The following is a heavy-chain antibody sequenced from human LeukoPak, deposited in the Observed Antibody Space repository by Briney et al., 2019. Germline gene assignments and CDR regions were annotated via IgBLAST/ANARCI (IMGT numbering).Heavy chain of an antibody. CDR3: ARAVAVAGTDY. J-gene: IGHJ4*02. V-gene: IGHV1-3*01. D-gene: IGHD6-19*01. CDR1: GYTFTSYA. CDR2: INAGNGNT. Sequence: ASVKVSCKASGYTFTSYAMHWVRQAPGQRLEWMGWINAGNGNTKCSQKFQGRVTITRDTSASTAYMELSSLRSEDTAVYYCARAVAVAGTDYWGQGTLVTVSS.